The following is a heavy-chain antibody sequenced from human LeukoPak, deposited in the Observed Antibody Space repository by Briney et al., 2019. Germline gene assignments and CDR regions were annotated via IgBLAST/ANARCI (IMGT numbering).Heavy chain of an antibody. V-gene: IGHV1-24*01. CDR1: GYTFTSYG. J-gene: IGHJ4*02. D-gene: IGHD3-3*01. CDR2: FDPEDGET. Sequence: ASVKVSCKASGYTFTSYGISWVRQAPGQGLEWMGGFDPEDGETIYAQKFQGRVTMTEDTSTDTAYMELSSLRSEDTAVYYCATLQYYDFWSGYYTGDYWGQGTLVTVSS. CDR3: ATLQYYDFWSGYYTGDY.